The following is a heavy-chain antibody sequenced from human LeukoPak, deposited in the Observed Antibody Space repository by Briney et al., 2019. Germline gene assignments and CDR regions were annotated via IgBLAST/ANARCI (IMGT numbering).Heavy chain of an antibody. CDR2: INHSGST. CDR1: GGSFSGYY. CDR3: ARDGVATRLDAFDI. J-gene: IGHJ3*02. D-gene: IGHD5-12*01. V-gene: IGHV4-34*01. Sequence: SETLSLTCAVYGGSFSGYYWSWIRQPPGKGLEWIGEINHSGSTNYNPSLKSRVTISVDTSKNQFSLKLSSVTAADTAVYYCARDGVATRLDAFDIWGQGTMVTASS.